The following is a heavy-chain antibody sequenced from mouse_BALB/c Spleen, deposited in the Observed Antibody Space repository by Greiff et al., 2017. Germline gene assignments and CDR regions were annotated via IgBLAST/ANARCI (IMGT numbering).Heavy chain of an antibody. D-gene: IGHD1-1*01. CDR1: GFTFSSYA. Sequence: EVKLVESGGGLVKPGGSLKLSCAASGFTFSSYAMSWVRQTPEKRLEWVASISSGGSTYYTDSVKGRFTISRDNARNILYLQMSSLRSEDTAMYYCARDANLLRFCYAMDYWGQGTSVTVSS. CDR3: ARDANLLRFCYAMDY. CDR2: ISSGGST. J-gene: IGHJ4*01. V-gene: IGHV5-6-5*01.